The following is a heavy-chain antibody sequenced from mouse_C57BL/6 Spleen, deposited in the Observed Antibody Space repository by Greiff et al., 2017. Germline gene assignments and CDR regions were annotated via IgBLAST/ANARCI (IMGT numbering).Heavy chain of an antibody. J-gene: IGHJ3*01. CDR3: ARTYGSSPWFAY. V-gene: IGHV14-2*01. Sequence: VQLQQSGAELVKPGASVKLSCTASGFNITDYYMHWVKQRPEQGLEWIGRIDPEDGETKYAPKFQGKATITADTSSNAAYLQLSSLTSEDAAFYYCARTYGSSPWFAYWGQGTLVTVSA. D-gene: IGHD1-1*01. CDR1: GFNITDYY. CDR2: IDPEDGET.